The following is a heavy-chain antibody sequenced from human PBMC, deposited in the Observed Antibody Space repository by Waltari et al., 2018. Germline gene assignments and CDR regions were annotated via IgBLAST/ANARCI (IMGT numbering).Heavy chain of an antibody. Sequence: EEQLLESGGGLVQPGDSLRLSCAGSGFRFSNYWMNWVRHAPGKGLVWVARISEDETRISYADSVKGRFTISRDNAKNTVYLQMKRLRVEDTAVYYCARLAPRTYRSPVPGRHYYYGMDVWGQGTTVTVSS. CDR1: GFRFSNYW. J-gene: IGHJ6*02. CDR3: ARLAPRTYRSPVPGRHYYYGMDV. D-gene: IGHD3-10*01. CDR2: ISEDETRI. V-gene: IGHV3-74*01.